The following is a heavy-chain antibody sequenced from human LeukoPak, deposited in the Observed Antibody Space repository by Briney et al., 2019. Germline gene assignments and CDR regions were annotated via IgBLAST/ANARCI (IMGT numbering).Heavy chain of an antibody. CDR3: ARDPPGSGSYYDY. CDR1: GGSISSYY. Sequence: SETLSLTCTVSGGSISSYYWSWIRQPPGKGLEWIGYIYYSGSTNYNPSLKSRVTISVDTSKNQFSLKLSSVTAADTAVYYCARDPPGSGSYYDYWGQGTLVTVSS. CDR2: IYYSGST. D-gene: IGHD3-10*01. V-gene: IGHV4-59*01. J-gene: IGHJ4*02.